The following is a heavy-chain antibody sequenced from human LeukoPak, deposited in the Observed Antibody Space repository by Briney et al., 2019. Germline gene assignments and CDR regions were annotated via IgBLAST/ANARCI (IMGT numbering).Heavy chain of an antibody. J-gene: IGHJ4*02. V-gene: IGHV4-61*02. CDR2: IYTSGST. CDR1: GGSISSGSYY. CDR3: ARERFLEWLATEI. Sequence: SETLSLTCTVSGGSISSGSYYWSWIRQPAGKGLEWIGRIYTSGSTNYNPSLKSRVTISVDTSKNQFSLKLSSVTAADTAVYYCARERFLEWLATEIWGQGTLVIVSS. D-gene: IGHD3-3*01.